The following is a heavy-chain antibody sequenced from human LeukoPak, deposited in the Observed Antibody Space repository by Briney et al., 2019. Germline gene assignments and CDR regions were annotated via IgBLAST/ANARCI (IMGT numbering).Heavy chain of an antibody. CDR3: ARGLGRTAVVTRGGVRFDY. CDR2: INPNSGGT. Sequence: GASVKVSCKASGYTFTGYYMHWVRQAPGQGLEWMGWINPNSGGTNYAQKFQGRVTMTRDTSISTAYMELSRLRSEDTAVYSCARGLGRTAVVTRGGVRFDYWGQGTLVTVSS. CDR1: GYTFTGYY. J-gene: IGHJ4*02. D-gene: IGHD5-18*01. V-gene: IGHV1-2*02.